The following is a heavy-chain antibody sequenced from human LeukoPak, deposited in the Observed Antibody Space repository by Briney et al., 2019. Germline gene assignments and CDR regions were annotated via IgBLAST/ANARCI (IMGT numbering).Heavy chain of an antibody. Sequence: GGTLRLSCAASGFTFSSYGMSWVRQAPGKGLEWVSAISGSGGSTYYADSVKGRFTISRDNSKNTLYLQMNSLRAEDTAVYYCAKDRPYYYDSSGYYYFDYWGQGTLVTVSS. CDR2: ISGSGGST. CDR3: AKDRPYYYDSSGYYYFDY. J-gene: IGHJ4*02. D-gene: IGHD3-22*01. V-gene: IGHV3-23*01. CDR1: GFTFSSYG.